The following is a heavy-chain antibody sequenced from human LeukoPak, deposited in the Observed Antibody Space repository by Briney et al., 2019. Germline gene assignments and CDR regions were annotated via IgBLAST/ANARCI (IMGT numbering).Heavy chain of an antibody. Sequence: PGGSLRLSCAASGFTVSSNYMSWVRQAPGKGLEWVSVIYSGGSTYYADSVKGRFTISRDNAKNSLYLQMNSLRAEDTAVYYCARDHAIAVAEWFDPWGQGTLVTVSS. D-gene: IGHD6-19*01. J-gene: IGHJ5*02. V-gene: IGHV3-66*01. CDR3: ARDHAIAVAEWFDP. CDR1: GFTVSSNY. CDR2: IYSGGST.